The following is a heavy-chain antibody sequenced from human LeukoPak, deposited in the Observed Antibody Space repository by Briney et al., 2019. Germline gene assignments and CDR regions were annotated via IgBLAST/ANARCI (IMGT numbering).Heavy chain of an antibody. CDR2: ISSSGTTI. CDR1: GFTFSIYE. J-gene: IGHJ4*02. D-gene: IGHD3-16*01. CDR3: ARATLGLDY. Sequence: PGGSLRLSCAASGFTFSIYEMNWVRQAPGKGLEWVSFISSSGTTIYYADSVKGRFTISRDNAKNSLFLQMSSLRAEGTAVYYCARATLGLDYWGQGTLVTVSS. V-gene: IGHV3-48*03.